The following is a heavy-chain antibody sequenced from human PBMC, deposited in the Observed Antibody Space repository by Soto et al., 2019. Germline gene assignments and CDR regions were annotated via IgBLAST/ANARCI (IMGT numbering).Heavy chain of an antibody. D-gene: IGHD6-19*01. V-gene: IGHV6-1*01. CDR2: TYYRSNWRH. CDR1: GDSVSSNTAA. Sequence: PSQTLSLTCAISGDSVSSNTAAWNWLRSSPSRGLEWLGRTYYRSNWRHDYAVSVRSRITVSPDTSKNHFSLQLNSVTPDDTAVYYCARGVAGSGFDLWGQGTRVTVSS. J-gene: IGHJ4*02. CDR3: ARGVAGSGFDL.